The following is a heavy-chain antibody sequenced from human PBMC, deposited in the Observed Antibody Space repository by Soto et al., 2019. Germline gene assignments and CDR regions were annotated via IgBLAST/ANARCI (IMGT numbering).Heavy chain of an antibody. CDR3: ARRYGYSFDY. V-gene: IGHV4-59*08. D-gene: IGHD5-18*01. Sequence: QVQLQESGPGLVKPSETLSLTCTVSGGSISSYYWSWIRQPPGKGLEWIGYIYYSGTTNYNPSLKCRVTISVDTSKIQVSLKLSSVTAADTAVYYCARRYGYSFDYWGQGTLVTVSS. CDR2: IYYSGTT. J-gene: IGHJ4*02. CDR1: GGSISSYY.